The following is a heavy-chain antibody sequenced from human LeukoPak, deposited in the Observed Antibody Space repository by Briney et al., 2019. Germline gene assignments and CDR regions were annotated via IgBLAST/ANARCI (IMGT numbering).Heavy chain of an antibody. Sequence: ASVKVSCKASGYTFTSYGISWVRQAPGQGLEWRGWISAYNGNTNYAQKLQGRVTMTTDTSTSTAYMELRSLRSDDTAVYYCARVHCSGVSCYSGSAWVDYWGHGTLVTVSS. J-gene: IGHJ4*01. V-gene: IGHV1-18*01. CDR3: ARVHCSGVSCYSGSAWVDY. CDR1: GYTFTSYG. D-gene: IGHD2-15*01. CDR2: ISAYNGNT.